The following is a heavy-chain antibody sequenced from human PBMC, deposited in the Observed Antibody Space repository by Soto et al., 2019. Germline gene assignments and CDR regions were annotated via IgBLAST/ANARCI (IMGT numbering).Heavy chain of an antibody. J-gene: IGHJ6*03. CDR3: ARDPLGAIFGVTPSMDV. D-gene: IGHD3-3*01. V-gene: IGHV3-21*01. CDR2: ISSSSSYI. Sequence: GGSLRLSCAASGFTFSSYSMNWVRQAPGRGLEWVSSISSSSSYIYYADSVKGRFTISRDNAKNSLYLQMNSLRAEDTAVYYCARDPLGAIFGVTPSMDVWGKGTTVTVSS. CDR1: GFTFSSYS.